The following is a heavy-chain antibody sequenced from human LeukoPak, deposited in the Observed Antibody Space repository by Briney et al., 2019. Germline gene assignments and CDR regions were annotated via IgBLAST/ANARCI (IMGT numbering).Heavy chain of an antibody. CDR1: GFTFSSYS. D-gene: IGHD4-23*01. CDR2: ISSSSSTI. Sequence: GGSLRLSCAASGFTFSSYSMNWVRQAPGKGLEWVSYISSSSSTIYYADSVKGRFTISRDNAKNSLYLQMNSLRAEDTAVYYCARDSYGGIDAFDIWGQGTIVTVSS. V-gene: IGHV3-48*01. CDR3: ARDSYGGIDAFDI. J-gene: IGHJ3*02.